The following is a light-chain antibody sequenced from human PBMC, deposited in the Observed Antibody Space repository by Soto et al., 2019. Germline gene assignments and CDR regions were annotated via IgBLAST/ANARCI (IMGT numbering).Light chain of an antibody. Sequence: QTVVTQEPSFSVSPGGTVTLTCGLSSGSVSTSYYPSWYQQTPGQAPRTLIYSTNTRSSGVPDRFSGSILGNKAALTNTGAQADDEADYYCVLYMGSGLSVFGGGTKLTVL. CDR3: VLYMGSGLSV. V-gene: IGLV8-61*01. CDR1: SGSVSTSYY. J-gene: IGLJ2*01. CDR2: STN.